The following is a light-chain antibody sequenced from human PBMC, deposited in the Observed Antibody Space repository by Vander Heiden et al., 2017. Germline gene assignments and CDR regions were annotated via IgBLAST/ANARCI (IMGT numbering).Light chain of an antibody. CDR3: QQYGSSPMYS. CDR1: QSVRSSY. CDR2: GAS. Sequence: EVMLTQSPATLSLSPGERATLSRRASQSVRSSYLAWYQQKPGQSPRLLIYGASSRATGIPDRFSGSGSGTDFTLTISSLEPEDVAVYYCQQYGSSPMYSFGQGTKLEIK. J-gene: IGKJ2*03. V-gene: IGKV3-20*01.